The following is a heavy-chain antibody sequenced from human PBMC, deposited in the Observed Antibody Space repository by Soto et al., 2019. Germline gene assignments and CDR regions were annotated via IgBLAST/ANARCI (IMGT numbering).Heavy chain of an antibody. CDR1: GGSFSGYY. Sequence: QVQLQQWGAGLLKPSETLSLTCAVYGGSFSGYYWTWIRQPPGTGLEWIGEINHSGSTNYNPSRTSRVTISVDTSKNQFSLKLTSFTAADTAVYYCARDKITGLFDYWGQGTLVTVSS. D-gene: IGHD2-8*02. CDR3: ARDKITGLFDY. V-gene: IGHV4-34*01. CDR2: INHSGST. J-gene: IGHJ4*02.